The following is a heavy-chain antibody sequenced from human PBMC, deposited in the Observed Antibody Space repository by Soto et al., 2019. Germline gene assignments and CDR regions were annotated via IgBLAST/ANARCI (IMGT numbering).Heavy chain of an antibody. CDR2: INAGNGNT. J-gene: IGHJ5*02. V-gene: IGHV1-3*01. Sequence: GASMKVSCKASGYTFTSYAMHWVRQAPGQRLEWMGWINAGNGNTKYSQKFQGRVTITRDTSASTAYMELSSLRSEDTAVYYCARDSSSWYNWFDPWGQGTLVTVSS. CDR1: GYTFTSYA. D-gene: IGHD6-13*01. CDR3: ARDSSSWYNWFDP.